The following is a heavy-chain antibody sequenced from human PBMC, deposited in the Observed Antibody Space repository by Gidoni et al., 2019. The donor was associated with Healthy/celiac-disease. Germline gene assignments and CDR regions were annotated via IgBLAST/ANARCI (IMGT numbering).Heavy chain of an antibody. CDR3: ARGGPYYGDGLFDY. J-gene: IGHJ4*02. CDR1: GGSISSGGYY. CDR2: IYYSGST. V-gene: IGHV4-31*03. Sequence: QVQLQESGPGLVKPSQTLSLTCTLSGGSISSGGYYWSWIRPHPGKGLEWIGYIYYSGSTYYNPSLKSRVTISVDTSKNQFSLKLSSVTAADTAVYYCARGGPYYGDGLFDYWGQGTLVTVSS. D-gene: IGHD4-17*01.